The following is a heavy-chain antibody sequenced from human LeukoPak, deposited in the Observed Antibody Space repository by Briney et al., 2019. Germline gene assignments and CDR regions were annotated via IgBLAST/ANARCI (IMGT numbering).Heavy chain of an antibody. CDR2: IYSGGST. CDR3: ARDSGYGSGNFDY. Sequence: GGSLRLSCAASGSTVNSNYMNWVRQAPGKGLEWVSVIYSGGSTYYADSVKGRFTISRDNSKNTLYLQMNSLRAEDTAVYYCARDSGYGSGNFDYWGQGTLVTVSS. V-gene: IGHV3-53*01. CDR1: GSTVNSNY. J-gene: IGHJ4*02. D-gene: IGHD3-10*01.